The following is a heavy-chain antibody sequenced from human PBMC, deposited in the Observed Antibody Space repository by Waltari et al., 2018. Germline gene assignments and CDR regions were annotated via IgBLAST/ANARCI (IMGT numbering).Heavy chain of an antibody. CDR1: GGAFDSYY. D-gene: IGHD3-22*01. V-gene: IGHV4-34*01. CDR3: ARGHPRFDYEKSDYYAYWFDP. J-gene: IGHJ5*02. Sequence: QVELQQWGAGLLRPSETLSLTCSVSGGAFDSYYWTWTRKAPGGGLEWLGEVNPTGSTNYNPSLKSRLSLSVETSRNQVSLKMTSVTGADTAVYFCARGHPRFDYEKSDYYAYWFDPWGQGTQVTVSS. CDR2: VNPTGST.